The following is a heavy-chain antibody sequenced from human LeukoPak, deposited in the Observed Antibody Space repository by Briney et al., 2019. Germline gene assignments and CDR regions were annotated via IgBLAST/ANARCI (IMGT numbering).Heavy chain of an antibody. CDR2: ISSSGSTI. CDR3: ARPCTSCRMDV. D-gene: IGHD2-2*01. CDR1: GFTFSNYY. J-gene: IGHJ6*03. V-gene: IGHV3-11*04. Sequence: AGGSWRLSCAPSGFTFSNYYMTGTPRPQGRGRGWVSYISSSGSTIYYADSVKGRFTISRDNAKNSLYLQMNSLRAEDTAVYYCARPCTSCRMDVWGKGTTVTVSS.